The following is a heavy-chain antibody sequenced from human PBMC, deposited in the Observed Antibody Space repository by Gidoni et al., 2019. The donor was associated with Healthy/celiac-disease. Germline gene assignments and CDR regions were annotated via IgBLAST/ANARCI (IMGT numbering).Heavy chain of an antibody. V-gene: IGHV1-8*01. Sequence: QVPLVQSGAEVKKPGASVKVSCKASGYTFTSYDINWGRQATGQGLEWMGWMNPTKGNTGYARKVQVRVTMTRNTSISTAYMELSSLRSEDTAVYYCARGIMTTVMEAAMDVWGQGTTVTVSS. CDR2: MNPTKGNT. D-gene: IGHD4-4*01. CDR1: GYTFTSYD. J-gene: IGHJ6*02. CDR3: ARGIMTTVMEAAMDV.